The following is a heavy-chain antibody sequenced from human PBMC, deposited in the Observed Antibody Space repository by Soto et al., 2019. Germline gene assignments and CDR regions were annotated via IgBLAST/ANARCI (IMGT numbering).Heavy chain of an antibody. CDR3: ARKLRFLGGNWLDP. J-gene: IGHJ5*02. Sequence: PSETLSLTCGVHDGSLSNYYWNWIRQPPGKGLEWIGEINHSGSSVYNPSLKSRVTISVDTSKNQFSLTLTSVTAADTGVYFCARKLRFLGGNWLDPWGQGTLVTVSS. D-gene: IGHD3-3*01. V-gene: IGHV4-34*01. CDR1: DGSLSNYY. CDR2: INHSGSS.